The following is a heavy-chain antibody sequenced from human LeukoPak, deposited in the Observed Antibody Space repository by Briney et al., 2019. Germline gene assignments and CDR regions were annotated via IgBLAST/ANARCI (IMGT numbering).Heavy chain of an antibody. CDR2: IYYSGRT. J-gene: IGHJ6*03. V-gene: IGHV4-59*11. Sequence: SETLSLTCTVSGGSIGSHYWTWIRQTPGKGLEWIGYIYYSGRTNYNPSLKSRVTISVDSSKNQFSLNLSSVTAADTAVYYCARDHSGCSSTSCYTDYYYYYYMDVGGKGTTVTISS. CDR1: GGSIGSHY. D-gene: IGHD2-2*02. CDR3: ARDHSGCSSTSCYTDYYYYYYMDV.